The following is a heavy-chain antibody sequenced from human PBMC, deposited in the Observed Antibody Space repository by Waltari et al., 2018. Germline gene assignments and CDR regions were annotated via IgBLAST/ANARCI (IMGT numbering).Heavy chain of an antibody. CDR3: ARGTTVTTRDGWFDP. CDR2: ISSSGSTI. D-gene: IGHD4-17*01. J-gene: IGHJ5*02. Sequence: EVQLVESGGGLVQPGGSLRLSCAASGFTFSSYEMNWVRQAPGKGLEWVSYISSSGSTIYYAASVKGRFTISRDNAKNSLYLQMNSLRAEDTAVYYCARGTTVTTRDGWFDPWCQGTLVTVSS. CDR1: GFTFSSYE. V-gene: IGHV3-48*03.